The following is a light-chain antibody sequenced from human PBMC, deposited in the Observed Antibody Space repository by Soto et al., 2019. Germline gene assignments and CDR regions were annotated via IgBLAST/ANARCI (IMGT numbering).Light chain of an antibody. CDR2: GAS. J-gene: IGKJ2*01. CDR1: QSVSSN. Sequence: EIVMTQSPATLSVSPGERATLSCRASQSVSSNLAWYQQKPGQAPRLLIYGASTRATGIPARFSGSGSGTEFTLTISSLQSEDFAVYCCQQYNYWPYTFGQATKLEIK. CDR3: QQYNYWPYT. V-gene: IGKV3-15*01.